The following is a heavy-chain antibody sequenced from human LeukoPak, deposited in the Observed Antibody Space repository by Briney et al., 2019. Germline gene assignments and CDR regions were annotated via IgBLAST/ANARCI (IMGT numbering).Heavy chain of an antibody. V-gene: IGHV4-38-2*02. CDR2: IYYSGST. CDR3: ARAVSDILTGPTPFDY. Sequence: SETLSLTCTVSGYSISSGYYWGWIRQSPGKGLEWIGSIYYSGSTNYNPSLKSRVTISVDTSKNQFSLKLSSVTAADTAVYYCARAVSDILTGPTPFDYWGQGTLVTVSS. J-gene: IGHJ4*02. CDR1: GYSISSGYY. D-gene: IGHD3-9*01.